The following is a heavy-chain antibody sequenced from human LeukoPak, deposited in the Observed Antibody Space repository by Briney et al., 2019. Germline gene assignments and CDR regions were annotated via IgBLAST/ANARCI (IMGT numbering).Heavy chain of an antibody. J-gene: IGHJ4*02. CDR3: ARAGSGSYSYYFDY. CDR2: MSPNSGNT. CDR1: GYTFTSYD. V-gene: IGHV1-8*01. D-gene: IGHD1-26*01. Sequence: ASVKVSCKASGYTFTSYDINWVRQATGQGLEWMGWMSPNSGNTGYAQKFQGRVTMTRNTSISTAYMELSSLRSEDTAVYYCARAGSGSYSYYFDYWGQGTLVTVSS.